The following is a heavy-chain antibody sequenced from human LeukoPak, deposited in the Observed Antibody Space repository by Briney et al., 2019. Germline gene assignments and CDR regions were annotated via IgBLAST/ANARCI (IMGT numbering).Heavy chain of an antibody. Sequence: SETLSLTCTVSGGSISSGGYYWSWIRQHPGKGLEWIGYIYYSGSTYYDPSLKSRVTISVDTSKNQFSLKLSSVTAADPAVYYCGGQLWSERGFDPWGQGTLVTVSS. CDR1: GGSISSGGYY. V-gene: IGHV4-31*03. D-gene: IGHD5-18*01. J-gene: IGHJ5*02. CDR2: IYYSGST. CDR3: GGQLWSERGFDP.